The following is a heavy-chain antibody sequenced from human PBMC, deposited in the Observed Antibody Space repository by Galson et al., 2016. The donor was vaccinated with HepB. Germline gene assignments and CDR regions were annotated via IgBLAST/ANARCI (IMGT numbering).Heavy chain of an antibody. V-gene: IGHV3-74*01. Sequence: SLRLSCAASGFTFSSYWMHWVRQVPGKGLMWVSRINNDGTTTNYADSVKGRFTSSRDNAKNTLFLQMNSLRAEDTAVYYCARDNTLFGELLSDNFDYWGRGTLVTVSS. D-gene: IGHD3-10*02. J-gene: IGHJ4*02. CDR1: GFTFSSYW. CDR2: INNDGTTT. CDR3: ARDNTLFGELLSDNFDY.